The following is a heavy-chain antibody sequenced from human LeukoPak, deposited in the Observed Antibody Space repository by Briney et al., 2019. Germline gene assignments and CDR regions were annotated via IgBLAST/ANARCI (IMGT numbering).Heavy chain of an antibody. J-gene: IGHJ4*02. CDR1: GGSITNYY. CDR2: VYYSGST. D-gene: IGHD3-10*01. Sequence: SETLSLTCTVSGGSITNYYWSWIRQPPGKGLEWIGHVYYSGSTNYNPSLKSRVTISVDTSKNQFSLKLSSVTAADTAVYYCAATMVRGVHTHFDYWGQGTLVTVSS. CDR3: AATMVRGVHTHFDY. V-gene: IGHV4-59*08.